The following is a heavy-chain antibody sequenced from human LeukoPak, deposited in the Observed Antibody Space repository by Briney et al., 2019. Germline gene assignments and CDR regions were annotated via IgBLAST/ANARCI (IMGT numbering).Heavy chain of an antibody. CDR1: GSTVSSNY. CDR2: IHSGGST. V-gene: IGHV3-53*01. CDR3: ARDRWDYGSGFWYFDL. J-gene: IGHJ2*01. Sequence: GGSLRLSCAASGSTVSSNYMSWVRQAPGKGLEWVSVIHSGGSTYYADSVKGRFTISRDNSKNTLYLQMNSLRAEDTAVYYCARDRWDYGSGFWYFDLWGRGTLVTVSS. D-gene: IGHD3-10*01.